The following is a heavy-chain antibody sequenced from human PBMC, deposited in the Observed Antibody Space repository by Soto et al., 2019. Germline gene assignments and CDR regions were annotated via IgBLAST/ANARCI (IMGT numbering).Heavy chain of an antibody. CDR1: GGSFRGYY. CDR2: INHSVST. D-gene: IGHD3-3*01. Sequence: SETLSLTCAVYGGSFRGYYRSWIRQPPGKGLEWIGEINHSVSTNYNPSLKSRVTISVVTSKNQFSLKLSSVTAADTAVYYCARDLNYDFWSGYGPTEENFDYWGQGTLVTVSS. CDR3: ARDLNYDFWSGYGPTEENFDY. V-gene: IGHV4-34*01. J-gene: IGHJ4*02.